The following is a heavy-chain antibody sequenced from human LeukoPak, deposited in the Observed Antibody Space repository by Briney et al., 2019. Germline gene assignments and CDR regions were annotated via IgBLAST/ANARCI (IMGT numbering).Heavy chain of an antibody. V-gene: IGHV3-53*01. CDR1: GFTVSSCY. CDR2: IYSNGGT. J-gene: IGHJ4*02. D-gene: IGHD6-13*01. Sequence: GGSLRLSCAASGFTVSSCYISWVRQAPGKGLECVSIIYSNGGTYYADSVQGRFTISRDNSKNTVYLQMNSLRAEDTAVYYCARDPEVAAGGDYWAQGTLVTVSS. CDR3: ARDPEVAAGGDY.